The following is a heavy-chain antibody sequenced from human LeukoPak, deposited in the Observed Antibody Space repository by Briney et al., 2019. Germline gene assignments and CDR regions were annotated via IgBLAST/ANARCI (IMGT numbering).Heavy chain of an antibody. CDR2: IYYSGST. Sequence: SETLSLTCTVSGGSISSGDYYWSWIRQPPGNGLEWIRYIYYSGSTYYNPALKTRVTISVDTSKNKFSLKLSSVTAADTAVYYCARGTVGAIVYWGQGTLVTXX. CDR1: GGSISSGDYY. CDR3: ARGTVGAIVY. J-gene: IGHJ4*02. V-gene: IGHV4-30-4*08. D-gene: IGHD1-26*01.